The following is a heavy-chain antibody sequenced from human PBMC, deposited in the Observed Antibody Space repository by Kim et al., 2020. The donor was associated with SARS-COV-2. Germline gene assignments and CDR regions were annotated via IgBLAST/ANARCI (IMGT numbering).Heavy chain of an antibody. CDR3: ARVTTTGTTNGDY. V-gene: IGHV1-3*01. D-gene: IGHD1-1*01. J-gene: IGHJ4*02. Sequence: YSQKFQGRVTITRDTSASTAYMELSSLRSEDTAVYYCARVTTTGTTNGDYWGQGTLVTVSS.